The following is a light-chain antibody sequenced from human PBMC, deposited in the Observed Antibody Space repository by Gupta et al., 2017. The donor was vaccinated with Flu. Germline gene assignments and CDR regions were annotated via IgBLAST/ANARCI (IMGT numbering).Light chain of an antibody. CDR1: QSINPW. CDR2: EAS. J-gene: IGKJ4*01. V-gene: IGKV1-5*03. Sequence: DIQMTQPPSTLSASVGDRVTITCRASQSINPWLAWYQQRPGKAPKFLIYEASILESGVPSRFSGSGSGTEFTLTISSLQPDDFATYYCQQYKSYPLTFGGGTRVEVK. CDR3: QQYKSYPLT.